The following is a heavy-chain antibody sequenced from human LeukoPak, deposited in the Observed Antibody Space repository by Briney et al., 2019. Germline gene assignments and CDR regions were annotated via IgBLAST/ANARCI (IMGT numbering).Heavy chain of an antibody. D-gene: IGHD2-2*01. V-gene: IGHV1-2*02. CDR3: ARVYCSSTSCSGDAYDI. CDR2: INPKSGGT. J-gene: IGHJ3*02. Sequence: ASVKVSCKASGYTFTGYYMHWVRQAPGQGLEWMGWINPKSGGTNYAQKFQGRVTMTRDTSISTAYMELSRLRSDDTAVYYCARVYCSSTSCSGDAYDIWGQGTMVTVSS. CDR1: GYTFTGYY.